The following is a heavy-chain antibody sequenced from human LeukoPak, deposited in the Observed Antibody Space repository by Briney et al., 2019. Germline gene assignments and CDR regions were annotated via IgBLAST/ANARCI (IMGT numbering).Heavy chain of an antibody. CDR2: INPNSGGT. Sequence: ASVKVSCKASGYTFTGYYMHWVRQAPGQVLEWMGWINPNSGGTNYAQKFQGRVTMTRDTSISTAYMELSRLRSDDTAVYYCARAGDSCGSTSCHSPLDYWGQGTLVTVSS. CDR1: GYTFTGYY. CDR3: ARAGDSCGSTSCHSPLDY. D-gene: IGHD2-2*01. V-gene: IGHV1-2*02. J-gene: IGHJ4*02.